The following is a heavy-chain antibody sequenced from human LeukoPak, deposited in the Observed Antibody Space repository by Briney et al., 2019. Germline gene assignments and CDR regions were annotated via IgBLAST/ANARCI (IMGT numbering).Heavy chain of an antibody. Sequence: GGSLRLSCAASGFTFSGYNIHWVRQAPGKGLEWVAFIQYDGTNKYYADSLKGRFTISRDNSKNMLYLQMNSLRSDDTAVYYCARANMVRGVGSFFDRNWFDPWGQGTLVTVSS. V-gene: IGHV3-30*02. CDR2: IQYDGTNK. CDR1: GFTFSGYN. J-gene: IGHJ5*02. D-gene: IGHD3-10*01. CDR3: ARANMVRGVGSFFDRNWFDP.